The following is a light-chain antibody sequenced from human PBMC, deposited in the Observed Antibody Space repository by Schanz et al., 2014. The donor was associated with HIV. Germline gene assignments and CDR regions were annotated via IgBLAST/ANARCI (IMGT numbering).Light chain of an antibody. CDR3: QQYNSDPWT. Sequence: DIQMTQSPSTLSASVGDRVTITCRASQRISSWLAWYQQKPGKAPKLLIYKASSLESGVPSRFSGSGSETEFTLTISSLQPDDFATYYCQQYNSDPWTFGHGTTVEIK. CDR1: QRISSW. CDR2: KAS. J-gene: IGKJ1*01. V-gene: IGKV1-5*03.